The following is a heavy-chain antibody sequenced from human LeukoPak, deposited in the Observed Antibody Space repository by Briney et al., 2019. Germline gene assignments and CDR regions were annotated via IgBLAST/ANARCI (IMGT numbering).Heavy chain of an antibody. CDR3: ARGAVPGIADDY. Sequence: QPGGSLRLSCAASGFTFSSYEMNWVRQAPGKGLEWVSYISSSGSTIYYADSVKGRFTISRDNAKNSLYLQMNSLRAEDTAVYYCARGAVPGIADDYWGQGTLVTVSS. V-gene: IGHV3-48*03. CDR1: GFTFSSYE. CDR2: ISSSGSTI. D-gene: IGHD6-13*01. J-gene: IGHJ4*02.